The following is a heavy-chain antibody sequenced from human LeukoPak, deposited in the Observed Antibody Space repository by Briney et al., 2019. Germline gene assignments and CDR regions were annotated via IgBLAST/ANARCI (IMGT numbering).Heavy chain of an antibody. CDR2: ISSSSSYM. J-gene: IGHJ3*02. CDR1: GFTFSSYS. Sequence: GGSLRLSCAASGFTFSSYSMNWVRQAPGKGLEWVSSISSSSSYMYYADSVKGRFTISRDNAKNSLYLQMNSLRAEDTAVYYCAKVQTGGVWAFDIWGQGTMVTVSS. D-gene: IGHD7-27*01. V-gene: IGHV3-21*01. CDR3: AKVQTGGVWAFDI.